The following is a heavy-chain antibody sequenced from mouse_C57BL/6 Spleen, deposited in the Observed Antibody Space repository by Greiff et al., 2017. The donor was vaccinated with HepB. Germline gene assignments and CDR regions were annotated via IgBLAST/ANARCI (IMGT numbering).Heavy chain of an antibody. CDR3: ARSERTLYGRSYGY. CDR1: GYTFTSYW. J-gene: IGHJ2*01. CDR2: IYPSDSET. V-gene: IGHV1-61*01. Sequence: QVQLLQPGAELVRPGSSVKLSCKASGYTFTSYWMDWVKQRPGQGLEWIGNIYPSDSETHYNQKFKDKDTLTVDKSSSTAYMQLSSLTSEDSAVYYCARSERTLYGRSYGYWGQGTTLTVSS. D-gene: IGHD1-1*01.